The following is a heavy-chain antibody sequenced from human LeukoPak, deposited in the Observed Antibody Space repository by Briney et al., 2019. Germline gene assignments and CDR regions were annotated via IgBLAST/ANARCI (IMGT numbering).Heavy chain of an antibody. CDR1: GYTFTSYD. Sequence: ASVKVSCKASGYTFTSYDINWVRQATGQGLEWMGWMNPNSGNTGYAQKFQGRVTMTRNTSISTAYMELSSLRSEDTAVYYRARGLPTDYYDSSGYPDYWGQGTLVTVSS. J-gene: IGHJ4*02. V-gene: IGHV1-8*01. CDR2: MNPNSGNT. CDR3: ARGLPTDYYDSSGYPDY. D-gene: IGHD3-22*01.